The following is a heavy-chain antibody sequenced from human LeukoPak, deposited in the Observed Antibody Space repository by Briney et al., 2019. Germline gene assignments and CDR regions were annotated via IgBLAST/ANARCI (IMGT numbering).Heavy chain of an antibody. Sequence: GGSLTLSCAASGFTFTSHWMSWVRQAPGKGLEWVANIRQDGGGKYYLNSVKGRFTISRDNAKDSLFLQLSSLRAEDTAVYYCARGGQRIFDYWGQGTLVTVSS. CDR2: IRQDGGGK. CDR3: ARGGQRIFDY. J-gene: IGHJ4*02. CDR1: GFTFTSHW. V-gene: IGHV3-7*01.